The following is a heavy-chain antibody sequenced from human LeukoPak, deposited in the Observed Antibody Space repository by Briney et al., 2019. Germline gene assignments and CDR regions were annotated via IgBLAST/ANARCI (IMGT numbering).Heavy chain of an antibody. Sequence: GGSLRLSCAASGFTFSTYAMNWVRQAPGKGLEWVAVISDDGRHNYYADSVKGRFTISRDNSKSTLYLQMNSLKTEDTAVYYCTTDQNDYVWGSYRYIPNYWGQGTLVTVSS. V-gene: IGHV3-30*04. D-gene: IGHD3-16*02. CDR1: GFTFSTYA. J-gene: IGHJ4*02. CDR2: ISDDGRHN. CDR3: TTDQNDYVWGSYRYIPNY.